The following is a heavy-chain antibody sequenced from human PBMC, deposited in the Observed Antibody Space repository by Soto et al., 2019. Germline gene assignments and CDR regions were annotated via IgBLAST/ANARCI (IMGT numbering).Heavy chain of an antibody. CDR1: GFTFSYYS. D-gene: IGHD6-19*01. CDR3: ARGDGTGLYNSGWSPRY. V-gene: IGHV3-21*04. CDR2: ISGSRTYL. Sequence: EVQLVESGGGLVKPGESLRVSYAASGFTFSYYSLHWVRQAPGKGLEWVSSISGSRTYLYYADRVKGRFTISRDNAKNSLYLRMDSLRAEDTAVYYCARGDGTGLYNSGWSPRYWGQGTLVTVSS. J-gene: IGHJ4*02.